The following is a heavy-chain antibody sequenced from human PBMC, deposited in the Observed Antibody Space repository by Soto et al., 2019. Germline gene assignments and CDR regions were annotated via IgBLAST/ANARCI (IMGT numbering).Heavy chain of an antibody. J-gene: IGHJ4*02. CDR1: GFTFSSYA. CDR3: ASDRSRSYGRPLDY. D-gene: IGHD5-18*01. CDR2: ISYDGSNK. Sequence: QVQLVESGGGVVQPGRSLRLSCAASGFTFSSYAMHWVRQAPGKGLEWVAVISYDGSNKYYADSVKGRFTISRDNSKNTLYLHMNSLRAEDTAVYYCASDRSRSYGRPLDYWGQGTLVTVSS. V-gene: IGHV3-30-3*01.